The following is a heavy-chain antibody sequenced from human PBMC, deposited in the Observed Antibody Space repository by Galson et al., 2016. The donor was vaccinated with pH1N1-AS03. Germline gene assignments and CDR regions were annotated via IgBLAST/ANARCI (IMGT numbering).Heavy chain of an antibody. V-gene: IGHV7-4-1*02. J-gene: IGHJ6*02. D-gene: IGHD3-10*01. CDR3: AGAMVRGAFVGYNAMDV. CDR1: GYIFTSYP. CDR2: IKTDTGNP. Sequence: SVKVSCKASGYIFTSYPVNWVRQASGQGLEWMGWIKTDTGNPTYAQGFRGRFVFFLDPSVTTAYLQISSLKAEDTAVYSCAGAMVRGAFVGYNAMDVWGQGTTVTVSS.